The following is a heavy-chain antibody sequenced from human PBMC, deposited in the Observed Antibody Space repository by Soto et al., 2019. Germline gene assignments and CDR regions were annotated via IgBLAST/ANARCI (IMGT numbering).Heavy chain of an antibody. Sequence: QVQLVESGGGVVQPGRSLRLSCTASGFTFSSYGMHWVRQAPGKGLEWVAVISYDGSNKYYADSVKGRFTISRDNSKNTLYLQMNSLGAEDTGVYYCATLVVVSSYNWFDPWGQGTLVTVSS. CDR2: ISYDGSNK. D-gene: IGHD2-15*01. CDR1: GFTFSSYG. J-gene: IGHJ5*02. CDR3: ATLVVVSSYNWFDP. V-gene: IGHV3-30*03.